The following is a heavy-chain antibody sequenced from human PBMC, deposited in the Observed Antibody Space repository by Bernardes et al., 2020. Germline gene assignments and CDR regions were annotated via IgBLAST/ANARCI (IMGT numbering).Heavy chain of an antibody. Sequence: GGSLRLSCAASGFTFSSYAMHWVRQAPGKGLEWVAVISYDGSNKYYADSVKGRFTISRDNSKNTLYLQMNSLRAEDTAVYYCARDPPLLPAAITYYFDYWGQGTLVTVSS. V-gene: IGHV3-30*01. CDR2: ISYDGSNK. J-gene: IGHJ4*02. D-gene: IGHD2-2*01. CDR1: GFTFSSYA. CDR3: ARDPPLLPAAITYYFDY.